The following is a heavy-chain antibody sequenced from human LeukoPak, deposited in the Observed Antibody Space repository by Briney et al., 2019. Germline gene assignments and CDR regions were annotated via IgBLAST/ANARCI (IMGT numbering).Heavy chain of an antibody. CDR3: ARESYGSGSYYKDYYYYGMDV. J-gene: IGHJ6*02. CDR2: IYTSGST. V-gene: IGHV4-4*07. D-gene: IGHD3-10*01. CDR1: GGSLSSYY. Sequence: PSETLSLTCTVSGGSLSSYYWSWIRQPAGKGLEWIGRIYTSGSTNYNPSLNSRVTMSVDTSKNQLSLKLSSVTAAVTAVYYCARESYGSGSYYKDYYYYGMDVWGHGTTVTVSS.